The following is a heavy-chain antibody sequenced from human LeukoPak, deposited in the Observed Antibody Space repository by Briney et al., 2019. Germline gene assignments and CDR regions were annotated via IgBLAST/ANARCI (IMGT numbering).Heavy chain of an antibody. Sequence: PGGSLRLSCAASGFTFSSYSMNWVRQAPGKGLEWVSVIYSGGSTYYADSVKGRFTISRDNSKNTLYLQMNSLRAEDTAVYYCHDLGYDSRGFDYWGQGTLVTVSS. J-gene: IGHJ4*02. V-gene: IGHV3-53*01. CDR2: IYSGGST. CDR1: GFTFSSYS. D-gene: IGHD3-22*01. CDR3: HDLGYDSRGFDY.